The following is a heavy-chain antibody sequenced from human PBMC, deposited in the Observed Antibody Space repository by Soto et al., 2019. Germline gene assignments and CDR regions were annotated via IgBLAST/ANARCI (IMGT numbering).Heavy chain of an antibody. CDR2: IYWNDDK. Sequence: SVPTLVNPTQTLTLTWTFSGFALSTSGVGVGWIRQPPGKAPEWLGIIYWNDDKRYSPSLKTTVTITKDTSRNQVVLIMTSVEADDTATYYCAHDTSGWRWLPDVWGQGTTVTVSS. D-gene: IGHD2-21*01. CDR1: GFALSTSGVG. V-gene: IGHV2-5*01. CDR3: AHDTSGWRWLPDV. J-gene: IGHJ6*02.